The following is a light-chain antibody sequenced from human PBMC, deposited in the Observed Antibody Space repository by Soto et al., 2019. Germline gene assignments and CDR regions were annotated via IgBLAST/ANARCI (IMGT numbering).Light chain of an antibody. CDR3: QQRNSWPRT. J-gene: IGKJ1*01. V-gene: IGKV3-11*01. Sequence: EIVLTQSPATLSLSPGERATVSCRASQSISSDLAWYQQKPGQAPRLLLYDASNSATGIPARFSGSGSGTDFTLTISSLEPEDFAVYYCQQRNSWPRTFGQGSKVEGK. CDR1: QSISSD. CDR2: DAS.